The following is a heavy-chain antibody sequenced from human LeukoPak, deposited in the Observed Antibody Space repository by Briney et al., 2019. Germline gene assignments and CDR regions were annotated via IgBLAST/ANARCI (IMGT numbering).Heavy chain of an antibody. Sequence: ASVKVSCKASGYTFTGYYMHWVRQAPGQGLEWTGWINPNSGGTNYAQKFQGRVTMTRDTSISTAYMELSRLRSDDTAVYYCARVLLRFLEWSSGLDYWGQGTLVTVSS. V-gene: IGHV1-2*02. CDR3: ARVLLRFLEWSSGLDY. CDR1: GYTFTGYY. D-gene: IGHD3-3*01. J-gene: IGHJ4*02. CDR2: INPNSGGT.